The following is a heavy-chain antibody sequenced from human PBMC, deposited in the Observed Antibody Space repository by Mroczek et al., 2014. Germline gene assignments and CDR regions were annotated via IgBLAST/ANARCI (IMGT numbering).Heavy chain of an antibody. CDR2: INHSGST. J-gene: IGHJ4*03. CDR3: ARPLEGLWSGYDY. V-gene: IGHV4-34*01. CDR1: GGSFSGYY. Sequence: QVQLQQWGAGLLKPSETLSLTCAVYGGSFSGYYWSWIRQPPGKGLEWIGEINHSGSTNYNPSLKSRVTISVDTSKNQFSLKLSSVTAADTAVYYCARPLEGLWSGYDYVGPGTLVTVSS. D-gene: IGHD3-3*01.